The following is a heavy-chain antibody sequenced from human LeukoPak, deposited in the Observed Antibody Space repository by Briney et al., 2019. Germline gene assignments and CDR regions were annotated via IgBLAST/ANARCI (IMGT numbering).Heavy chain of an antibody. V-gene: IGHV1-58*02. CDR3: AAKTPYGDYGPDAFDI. CDR1: GFTFTSSA. CDR2: IVVGSGNT. Sequence: ASVKVSCKASGFTFTSSAMQWVRQARGQRLEWIGWIVVGSGNTNYAQKFQERVTITRDMSISTAYMELSSLRSEDTAVYYCAAKTPYGDYGPDAFDIWGQGTMVTVSS. J-gene: IGHJ3*02. D-gene: IGHD4-17*01.